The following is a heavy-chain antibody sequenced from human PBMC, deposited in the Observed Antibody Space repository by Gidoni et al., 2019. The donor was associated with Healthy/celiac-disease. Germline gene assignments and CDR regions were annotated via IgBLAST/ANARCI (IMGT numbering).Heavy chain of an antibody. D-gene: IGHD3-16*01. CDR1: GFTFSSYS. J-gene: IGHJ3*02. CDR2: ISSISSYI. CDR3: ARARLGAFDI. V-gene: IGHV3-21*01. Sequence: EVPLVESGGGLVKPGGSLRRSCAAYGFTFSSYSMNWFLQAPWKGLEWVSSISSISSYIYYADSVKGRFTISRDNAKNSLYLQMNSLRAEDTAVYYCARARLGAFDIWGQGTMVTVSS.